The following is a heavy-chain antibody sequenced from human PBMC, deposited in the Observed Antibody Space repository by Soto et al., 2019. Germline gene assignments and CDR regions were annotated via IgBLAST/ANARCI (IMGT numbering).Heavy chain of an antibody. CDR3: AMGRGSLRYYYYGMDV. D-gene: IGHD3-10*01. CDR1: GGSISSGDYY. J-gene: IGHJ6*02. V-gene: IGHV4-30-4*01. Sequence: PSETVSLTCTVSGGSISSGDYYWSWIRQPPGKGLEWIGYIYYSGSTYYNPSLKSRVTISVDTSKNQFSLKLSSVTAADTAVYYCAMGRGSLRYYYYGMDVWGQGTTVTVSS. CDR2: IYYSGST.